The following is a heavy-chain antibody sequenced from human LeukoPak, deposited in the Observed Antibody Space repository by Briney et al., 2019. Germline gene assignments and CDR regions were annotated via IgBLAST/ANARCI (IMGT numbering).Heavy chain of an antibody. Sequence: ASVKVSCKASGYTFTSYIISWVRQAPGQGLEWMGWINAYNGNTDYAQRVQGRVTMTTDTSTSTAYMELRSLRSDDTAVYYCARDADAYCGGDCYSYFDYWGQGTLVTVSS. V-gene: IGHV1-18*01. CDR3: ARDADAYCGGDCYSYFDY. CDR1: GYTFTSYI. CDR2: INAYNGNT. J-gene: IGHJ4*02. D-gene: IGHD2-21*02.